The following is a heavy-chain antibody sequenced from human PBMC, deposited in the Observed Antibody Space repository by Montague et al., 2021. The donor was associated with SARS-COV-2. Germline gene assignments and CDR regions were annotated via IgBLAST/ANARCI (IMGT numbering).Heavy chain of an antibody. CDR2: IFHSGAA. J-gene: IGHJ4*02. D-gene: IGHD6-13*01. CDR1: GGFISSGNW. V-gene: IGHV4/OR15-8*02. Sequence: SETLSLTRAVSGGFISSGNWWSWVRQPPGKGLEWIGEIFHSGAASYTPSLKSRLTISMDKSKNEFSLKLNSVTAADTAMYYCARDFVAAVPDRFDSWGQGVLVTVSS. CDR3: ARDFVAAVPDRFDS.